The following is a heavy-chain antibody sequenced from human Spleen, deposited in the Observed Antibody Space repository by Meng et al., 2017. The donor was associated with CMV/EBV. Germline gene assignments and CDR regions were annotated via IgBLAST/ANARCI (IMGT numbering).Heavy chain of an antibody. CDR3: ARASSIAAYDSYYYGMDV. CDR2: IYYSGST. CDR1: GGSISSSSYY. D-gene: IGHD6-6*01. Sequence: SETLSLTCTVSGGSISSSSYYWGWIRQPPGKGLEWIGSIYYSGSTYYNPSLKSRVTISVDTSKNQFSLKLSSVTAADTAVYYCARASSIAAYDSYYYGMDVWGQGTTVTVSS. V-gene: IGHV4-39*01. J-gene: IGHJ6*02.